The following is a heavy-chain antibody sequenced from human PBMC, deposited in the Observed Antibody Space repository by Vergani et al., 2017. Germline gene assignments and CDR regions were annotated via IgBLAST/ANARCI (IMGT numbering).Heavy chain of an antibody. D-gene: IGHD6-13*01. Sequence: QVQLQESGPGLVKPSQTLSLTCTVSGASMSSVGYYWTWIRQPAGKKLEWIGDILGSGTANYNPSFQVRVSMSVATSKNQFSLTLSSVNATDTAVYYCARGSRAAGYIGPDPWGQGTRVTVSS. V-gene: IGHV4-61*02. J-gene: IGHJ5*02. CDR1: GASMSSVGYY. CDR3: ARGSRAAGYIGPDP. CDR2: ILGSGTA.